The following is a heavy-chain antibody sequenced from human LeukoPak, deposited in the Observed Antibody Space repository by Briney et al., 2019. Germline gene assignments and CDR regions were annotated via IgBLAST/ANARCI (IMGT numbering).Heavy chain of an antibody. V-gene: IGHV3-23*01. J-gene: IGHJ4*02. Sequence: PGGSLRLSCAASGFTFSSYAMSWVRQAPGKGLEWVSAISGSGGSTYYADSVKGRFTISRDNSKNTLYLQMNSLRAEDTAVYFCAKGLVFHDNYFDNWGQGTLVTVSS. CDR1: GFTFSSYA. CDR3: AKGLVFHDNYFDN. D-gene: IGHD5/OR15-5a*01. CDR2: ISGSGGST.